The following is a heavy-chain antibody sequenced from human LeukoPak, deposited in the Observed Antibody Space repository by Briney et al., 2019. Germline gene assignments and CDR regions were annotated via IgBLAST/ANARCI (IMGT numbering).Heavy chain of an antibody. CDR3: ARGWFYFDY. J-gene: IGHJ4*02. CDR1: GGAINSYD. CDR2: ISYSGST. V-gene: IGHV4-59*08. D-gene: IGHD6-19*01. Sequence: PSETLSLTCTVSGGAINSYDWSWIRQPPGKGLEWIGYISYSGSTNYNPSLRSRVTMSVDTSKNQFSLKLTSVTAADTAVYYCARGWFYFDYWGQGTLDTVSS.